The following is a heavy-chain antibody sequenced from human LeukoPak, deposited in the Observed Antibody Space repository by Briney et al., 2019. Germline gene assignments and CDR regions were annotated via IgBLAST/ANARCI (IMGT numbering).Heavy chain of an antibody. CDR1: GFTFSSYW. J-gene: IGHJ5*02. CDR3: ARELRYFDWLVSKTGWFDP. CDR2: IKQDGSEK. V-gene: IGHV3-7*01. Sequence: GGSLRLSCAASGFTFSSYWMSWVRQAPGKGLEWVANIKQDGSEKYYVDSVKGRFTISRDNAKNSLYLKMNSLRAEDTGVYYCARELRYFDWLVSKTGWFDPWGQGTLVTVSS. D-gene: IGHD3-9*01.